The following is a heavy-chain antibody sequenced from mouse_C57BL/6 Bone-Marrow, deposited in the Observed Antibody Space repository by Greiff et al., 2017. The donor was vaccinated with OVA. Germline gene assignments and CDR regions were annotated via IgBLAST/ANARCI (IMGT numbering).Heavy chain of an antibody. Sequence: QVQLQQSGAELVRPGTSVKLSCKASGYTFTSYWMHWVKQRPGQGLEWIGVIDPSDSYTNYNQKFKGKATLTVDTSSSTAYMQLSSLTSEDSAVYYCARGIDSSGFAYWGQGTLVTVSA. D-gene: IGHD3-2*02. J-gene: IGHJ3*01. V-gene: IGHV1-59*01. CDR3: ARGIDSSGFAY. CDR1: GYTFTSYW. CDR2: IDPSDSYT.